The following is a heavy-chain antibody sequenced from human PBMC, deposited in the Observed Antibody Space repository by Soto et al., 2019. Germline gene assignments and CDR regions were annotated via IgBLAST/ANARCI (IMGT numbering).Heavy chain of an antibody. D-gene: IGHD3-16*01. J-gene: IGHJ3*02. Sequence: QVQLQESGPGLVKPSQTLSLTCTVSGGSISSGDYYWSWIRQPPGKGLEWIGYIYYSGSTYYNPSLTSRVTLSVGTSKNPLSLKLSSVTAAATAVYFCARLPPGGHDAFDTWGQGTMVTVSS. V-gene: IGHV4-30-4*01. CDR2: IYYSGST. CDR3: ARLPPGGHDAFDT. CDR1: GGSISSGDYY.